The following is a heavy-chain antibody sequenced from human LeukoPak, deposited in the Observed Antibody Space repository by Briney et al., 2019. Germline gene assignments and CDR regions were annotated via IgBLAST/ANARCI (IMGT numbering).Heavy chain of an antibody. Sequence: SETLSLTCAVYGGSFSGYYWSWIRQPPGKGLEWIGEINHSGSTNYNPSLESRVTISVDTSKNQFSLKLSSVTAADTAVYYCARLAALYDSSTYYFDYWGQGTLVTVSS. CDR1: GGSFSGYY. CDR2: INHSGST. CDR3: ARLAALYDSSTYYFDY. V-gene: IGHV4-34*01. J-gene: IGHJ4*02. D-gene: IGHD3-22*01.